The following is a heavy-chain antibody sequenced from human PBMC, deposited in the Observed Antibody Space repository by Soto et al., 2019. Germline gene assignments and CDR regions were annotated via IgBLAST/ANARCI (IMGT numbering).Heavy chain of an antibody. CDR1: GFRFDDYG. CDR2: ISGNGGST. D-gene: IGHD6-13*01. CDR3: ARGAVGSSSGNNCLDP. J-gene: IGHJ5*02. Sequence: EVQLVESGGGVIRPGGSLRLSCAVSGFRFDDYGMSWVRQAPGKGLEWVSGISGNGGSTGYADSVKGRFTIARDNAKNFLYLQMNSLRVEDTALYYCARGAVGSSSGNNCLDPWGQGTLVTVSS. V-gene: IGHV3-20*04.